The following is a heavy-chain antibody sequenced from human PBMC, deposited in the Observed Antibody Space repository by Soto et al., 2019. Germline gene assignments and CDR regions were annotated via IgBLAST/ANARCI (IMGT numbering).Heavy chain of an antibody. CDR1: GFTFSSYG. CDR2: IWYDGSNK. CDR3: ARGYCSGGSCYLPANY. D-gene: IGHD2-15*01. Sequence: GGSLRLSCAASGFTFSSYGMHWVRQAPGKGLEWVAVIWYDGSNKYYADSVKGRFTISRDNSKNTLYLQMNSLRAEDTAVYYCARGYCSGGSCYLPANYWGQGTLVTVSS. J-gene: IGHJ4*02. V-gene: IGHV3-33*01.